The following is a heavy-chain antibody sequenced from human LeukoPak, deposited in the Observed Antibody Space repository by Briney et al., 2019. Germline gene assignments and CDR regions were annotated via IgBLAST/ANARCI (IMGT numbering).Heavy chain of an antibody. J-gene: IGHJ4*02. CDR3: ARDYGSSTDY. CDR2: INHSGST. V-gene: IGHV4-34*01. D-gene: IGHD3-10*01. Sequence: SETLSLTCAVYGGSFSGYYWSWVRQPPGKGLEWIGEINHSGSTNYNPSLKSRVTISVDTSKNQFSLKLSSVTAADTAVYYCARDYGSSTDYWGQGTLVTVSS. CDR1: GGSFSGYY.